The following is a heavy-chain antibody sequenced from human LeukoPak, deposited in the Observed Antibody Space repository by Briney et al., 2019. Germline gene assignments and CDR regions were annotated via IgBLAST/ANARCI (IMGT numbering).Heavy chain of an antibody. CDR1: GYTFTGYY. CDR3: ARGARDYYDSSGYYTY. Sequence: ASVKVSCKASGYTFTGYYMHWVRQAPGQGLEWMGRINPNSGGTNYAQKFRGRVTMTRDTSISTAYMELSRLRSDDTAVYYCARGARDYYDSSGYYTYWGQGTLVTVSS. CDR2: INPNSGGT. J-gene: IGHJ4*02. D-gene: IGHD3-22*01. V-gene: IGHV1-2*06.